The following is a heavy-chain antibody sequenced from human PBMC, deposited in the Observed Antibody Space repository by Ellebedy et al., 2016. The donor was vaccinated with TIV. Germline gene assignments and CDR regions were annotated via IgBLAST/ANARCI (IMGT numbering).Heavy chain of an antibody. D-gene: IGHD3-9*01. CDR3: ATLRGYDILTGYLPRYFDL. CDR2: IWYDGSNK. V-gene: IGHV3-33*01. J-gene: IGHJ2*01. CDR1: GFTFSSYG. Sequence: GESLKISXAASGFTFSSYGMHWVRQAPGKGLEWVAVIWYDGSNKYYADSVKGRFTISRDNSKNTLYLQMNSLRAEDTAVYYCATLRGYDILTGYLPRYFDLWGRGTLVTVSS.